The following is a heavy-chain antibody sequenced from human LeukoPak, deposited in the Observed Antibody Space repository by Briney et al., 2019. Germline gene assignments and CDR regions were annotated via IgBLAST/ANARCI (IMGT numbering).Heavy chain of an antibody. J-gene: IGHJ4*02. Sequence: GGSLRLSCAASGFTFSSYAMHWVRQAPGRGLEWVAVISYDGTNGYSADSVKGRFTISRDNSKNTLYLQMGSLRAEDMAVYYCARVSVAGMRGYFDYWAREPWSPSPQ. CDR1: GFTFSSYA. D-gene: IGHD6-19*01. V-gene: IGHV3-30*14. CDR3: ARVSVAGMRGYFDY. CDR2: ISYDGTNG.